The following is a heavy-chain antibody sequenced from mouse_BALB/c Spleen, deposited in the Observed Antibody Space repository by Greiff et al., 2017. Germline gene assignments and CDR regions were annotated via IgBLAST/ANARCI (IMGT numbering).Heavy chain of an antibody. V-gene: IGHV5-6-5*01. CDR1: GFTFSSYA. J-gene: IGHJ2*01. CDR3: ARRAGYFDY. Sequence: EVQGVESGGGLVKPGGSLKLSCAASGFTFSSYAMSWVRQTPEKRLEWVASISSGGSTYYPDSVKGRFTISRANARNILYLQMSSLRSEDTAMYYSARRAGYFDYWGQGTTLTVSA. CDR2: ISSGGST. D-gene: IGHD3-3*01.